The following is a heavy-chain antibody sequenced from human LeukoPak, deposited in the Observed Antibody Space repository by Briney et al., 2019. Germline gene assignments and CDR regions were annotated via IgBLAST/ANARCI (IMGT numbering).Heavy chain of an antibody. Sequence: SETLSLTCTVSGGSISSYHWSWIRQPPGKGLEWIGYIYYSGSTYYNPSLKSRVTISVDTSENQFSLKLSSVTAADTAVYYCARRSGFWSGYYLFDYWGQGTLVAVSS. CDR3: ARRSGFWSGYYLFDY. CDR1: GGSISSYH. D-gene: IGHD3-3*01. J-gene: IGHJ4*02. CDR2: IYYSGST. V-gene: IGHV4-59*08.